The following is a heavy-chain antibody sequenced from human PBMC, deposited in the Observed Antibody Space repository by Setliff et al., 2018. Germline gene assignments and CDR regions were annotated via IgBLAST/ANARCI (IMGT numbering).Heavy chain of an antibody. Sequence: SETLFLTCTVSGDPMSSRRYYWAWIRQPAGKGLEWIGQIYTSWSTNYNPSLKSRVTLSLDTSKNQFSLSLTSVTAEDTAVYYCARMSGFQYIDVWDKGTTVTVSS. J-gene: IGHJ6*03. CDR2: IYTSWST. V-gene: IGHV4-61*09. CDR1: GDPMSSRRYY. D-gene: IGHD3-3*01. CDR3: ARMSGFQYIDV.